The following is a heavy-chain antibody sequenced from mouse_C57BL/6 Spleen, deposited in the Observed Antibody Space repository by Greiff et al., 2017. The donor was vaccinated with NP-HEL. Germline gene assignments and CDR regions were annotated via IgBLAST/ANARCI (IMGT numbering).Heavy chain of an antibody. CDR1: GYTFTSYW. CDR3: ARSDGSNFDY. J-gene: IGHJ2*01. CDR2: IDPSDSYT. Sequence: QVQLQQPGAELVKPGASVKLSCKASGYTFTSYWMQWVKQRPGQGLEWIGEIDPSDSYTNYNQKFKGKATLTVDTSSSTAYMQLSSLTSEDSAVYYCARSDGSNFDYWGQGTTLTVSS. D-gene: IGHD1-1*01. V-gene: IGHV1-50*01.